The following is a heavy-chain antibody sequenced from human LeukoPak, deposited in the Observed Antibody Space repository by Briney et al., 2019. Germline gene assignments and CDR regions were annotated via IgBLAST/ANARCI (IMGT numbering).Heavy chain of an antibody. J-gene: IGHJ4*02. Sequence: GASVKVSCKASGGTFSSYVISWVRQAPGQGLEWMGWINAYNGNTNDAQKFQGRVTMTTDTSTSTAYMELRSLRSDDTAVYYCARGEKPYDYWGQGTLVSVSS. D-gene: IGHD1-26*01. CDR2: INAYNGNT. V-gene: IGHV1-18*01. CDR1: GGTFSSYV. CDR3: ARGEKPYDY.